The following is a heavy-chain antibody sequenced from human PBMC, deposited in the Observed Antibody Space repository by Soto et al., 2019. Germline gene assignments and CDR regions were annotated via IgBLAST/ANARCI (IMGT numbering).Heavy chain of an antibody. J-gene: IGHJ6*02. D-gene: IGHD3-3*01. V-gene: IGHV3-30-3*01. CDR3: ARGLHPVSYTQMVRRWSGYYNDSYYYYYYGMDV. Sequence: GGSLRLSCAASGFTFSSYAMHWVRQAPGKGLEWVAVISYDGSNKYYADSVKGRFTISRDNSKNTLYLQMNSLRAEDTAVYYCARGLHPVSYTQMVRRWSGYYNDSYYYYYYGMDVWGQGTTVTVSS. CDR1: GFTFSSYA. CDR2: ISYDGSNK.